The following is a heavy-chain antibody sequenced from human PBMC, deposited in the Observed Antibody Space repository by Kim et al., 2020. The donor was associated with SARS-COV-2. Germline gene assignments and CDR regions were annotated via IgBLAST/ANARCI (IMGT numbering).Heavy chain of an antibody. J-gene: IGHJ6*02. CDR1: GFTFSSYA. V-gene: IGHV3-30-3*01. CDR3: ARWYDYYYGMDV. D-gene: IGHD1-20*01. CDR2: ISYDGSNK. Sequence: GGSLRLSCAASGFTFSSYAMHWVRQAPGKGLEWVAVISYDGSNKYYADSVKGRFTISRDNSKNTLYLQMNSLRAEDTAVYYCARWYDYYYGMDVWGQGTTVTVSS.